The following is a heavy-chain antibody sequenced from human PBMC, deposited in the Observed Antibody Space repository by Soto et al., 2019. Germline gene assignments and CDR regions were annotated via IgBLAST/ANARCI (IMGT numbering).Heavy chain of an antibody. D-gene: IGHD5-18*01. CDR1: GFSFNDNH. V-gene: IGHV3-53*01. CDR2: IYYNGNT. Sequence: PGGSLRLSCAASGFSFNDNHMTWVRQAPGRGPEWVSTIYYNGNTYHADSVKGRFTISRDTSKNMLYLQMNSLRAEDTAVYYCATGVDTAKAGYWGQGTLVTVSS. CDR3: ATGVDTAKAGY. J-gene: IGHJ4*02.